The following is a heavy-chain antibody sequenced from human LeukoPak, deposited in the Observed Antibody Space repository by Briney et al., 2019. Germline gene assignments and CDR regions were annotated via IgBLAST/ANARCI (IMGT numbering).Heavy chain of an antibody. D-gene: IGHD2-2*01. CDR2: ISGSGGST. Sequence: GGSLRLSCAASGFTFTSFAMSWVRQAPGKGLEWVSAISGSGGSTYYADSVKGRFTISRDNSKNTLYLQMNSLRAEDTAVYYCAKDKGVPAFMDVWGKGTTVTISS. J-gene: IGHJ6*04. V-gene: IGHV3-23*01. CDR1: GFTFTSFA. CDR3: AKDKGVPAFMDV.